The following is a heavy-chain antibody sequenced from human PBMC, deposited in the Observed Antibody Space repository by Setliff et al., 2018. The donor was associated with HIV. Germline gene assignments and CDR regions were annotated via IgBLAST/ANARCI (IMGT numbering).Heavy chain of an antibody. D-gene: IGHD1-1*01. CDR1: GYTFTDFY. V-gene: IGHV1-2*06. CDR3: ARQLSNSLES. CDR2: INPKSGVA. J-gene: IGHJ4*02. Sequence: GASVKVSCKASGYTFTDFYIHWMRQAPGQGLEWMGRINPKSGVANYLKRFEGRVTMTSDTSISTAYMELSRLRSDDTAVYYCARQLSNSLESWGQGTLVTVSS.